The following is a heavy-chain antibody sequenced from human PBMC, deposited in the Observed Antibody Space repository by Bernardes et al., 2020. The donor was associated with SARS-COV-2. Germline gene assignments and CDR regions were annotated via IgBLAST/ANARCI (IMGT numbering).Heavy chain of an antibody. J-gene: IGHJ4*02. CDR1: GFTFRSSC. Sequence: GCALRLSCAASGFTFRSSCMSWVRQAPGTGLEWVSNIKKDGSEKYYADSVKGRFTISRDNAKNSLYLQMNSLGAEDTAVYYCARVWEYSGYDFYFDYWGQGTLVTGSS. CDR3: ARVWEYSGYDFYFDY. CDR2: IKKDGSEK. V-gene: IGHV3-7*03. D-gene: IGHD5-12*01.